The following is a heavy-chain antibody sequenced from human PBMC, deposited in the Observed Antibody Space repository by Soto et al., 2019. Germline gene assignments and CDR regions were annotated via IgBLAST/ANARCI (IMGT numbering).Heavy chain of an antibody. CDR3: ARLTQPGPDYYILEGDYYYYMDV. CDR1: GYTFTSYG. J-gene: IGHJ6*03. D-gene: IGHD3-9*01. V-gene: IGHV1-18*01. Sequence: QVQLVQSGAEVKKPGASVKVSCKASGYTFTSYGISWVRQAPGQGLEWMGWISAYNGNTNYAQKLQGRVTMTTDTPTSTAYMELRSLRSDDTAVYYCARLTQPGPDYYILEGDYYYYMDVWGKGTTVTVSS. CDR2: ISAYNGNT.